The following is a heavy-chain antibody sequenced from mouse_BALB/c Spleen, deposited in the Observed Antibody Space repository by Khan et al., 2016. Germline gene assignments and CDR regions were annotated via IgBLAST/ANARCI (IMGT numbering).Heavy chain of an antibody. CDR1: GFDFSRYW. CDR3: ARPYYYGYAMDY. Sequence: EVKLLESGGGLVQPGGSLKLSCAASGFDFSRYWMSWVRQAPGKGLEWIGEINPDSSTINYKPSLKDKFIISRDNAKNTLYLQMSKVRSEDTALYYCARPYYYGYAMDYWGQGTSVTVSS. CDR2: INPDSSTI. J-gene: IGHJ4*01. D-gene: IGHD1-1*01. V-gene: IGHV4-1*02.